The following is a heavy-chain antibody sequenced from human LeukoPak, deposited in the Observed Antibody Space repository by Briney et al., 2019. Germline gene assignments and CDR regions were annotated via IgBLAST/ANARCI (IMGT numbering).Heavy chain of an antibody. CDR3: ASRDTATGLD. CDR1: GGSYSGYY. Sequence: SETLSLTCAVYGGSYSGYYWSWIRQPPGKGLEWIGEINHSGSTNYNPSLKSRVTISVDTSKNQFSLKLSSVTAADTAVYYCASRDTATGLDWGQGTLVTVSS. D-gene: IGHD5-18*01. CDR2: INHSGST. V-gene: IGHV4-34*01. J-gene: IGHJ4*02.